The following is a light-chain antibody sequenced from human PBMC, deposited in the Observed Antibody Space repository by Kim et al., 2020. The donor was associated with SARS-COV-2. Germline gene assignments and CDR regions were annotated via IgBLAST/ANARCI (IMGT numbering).Light chain of an antibody. CDR2: QAS. CDR1: QFLNTY. J-gene: IGKJ2*01. CDR3: QHYIRFPYT. V-gene: IGKV1-5*03. Sequence: SASVGDRVTITCRASQFLNTYLAWYQQKPGKAPALLIYQASSLQVGVPSRFSGSGSGTEFTLTISSLQSDDFATYYCQHYIRFPYTFGQGTKLEIK.